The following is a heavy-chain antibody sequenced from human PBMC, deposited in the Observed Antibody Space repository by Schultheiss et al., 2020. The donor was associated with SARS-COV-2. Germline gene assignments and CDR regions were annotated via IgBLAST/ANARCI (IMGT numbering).Heavy chain of an antibody. CDR1: GYTFTSYA. CDR2: INTNTGNP. Sequence: ASVKVSCKASGYTFTSYAMNWVRKAPGQGLEWMGWINTNTGNPTYAQGFTGRFVFSLDTSVSTTYLQISSLKAEDTAVYYCARGGIYSSGHLGLFGYWGQGTLVTVSS. D-gene: IGHD6-19*01. CDR3: ARGGIYSSGHLGLFGY. J-gene: IGHJ4*02. V-gene: IGHV7-4-1*02.